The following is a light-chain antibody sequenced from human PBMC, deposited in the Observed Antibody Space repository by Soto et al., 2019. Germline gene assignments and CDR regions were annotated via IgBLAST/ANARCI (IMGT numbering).Light chain of an antibody. CDR1: SSDIGGYNY. CDR3: SSYTASDTIV. V-gene: IGLV2-14*01. J-gene: IGLJ1*01. Sequence: QSALTQPASVSGSPGQSITLSCTGSSSDIGGYNYVSWYQQEPGKAPKLMVYDVNNRPSGVSNRFSGSKSGNTASLTISGLRAEDEADYYCSSYTASDTIVFGTGTKVTDL. CDR2: DVN.